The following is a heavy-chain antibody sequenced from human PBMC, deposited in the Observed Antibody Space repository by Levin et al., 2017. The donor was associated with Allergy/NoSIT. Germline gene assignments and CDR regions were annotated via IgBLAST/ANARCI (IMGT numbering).Heavy chain of an antibody. V-gene: IGHV3-21*01. CDR2: ISSSSNYI. J-gene: IGHJ3*02. D-gene: IGHD3-10*01. Sequence: PGGSLRLSCAASGFTFSSHSMNWVRQVPGKGLEWVSSISSSSNYIFYADSVKGRFTISRDNAKNSLYLQLNSLRAEDTAVYYCARDRALYYYDAFDIWGQGTMVTVSA. CDR1: GFTFSSHS. CDR3: ARDRALYYYDAFDI.